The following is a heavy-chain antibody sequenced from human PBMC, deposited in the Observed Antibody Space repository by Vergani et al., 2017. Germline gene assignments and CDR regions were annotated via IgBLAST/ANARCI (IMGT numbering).Heavy chain of an antibody. J-gene: IGHJ6*03. Sequence: QVQLVESGGGVVQPGRSLRLSCAASGFTFSSYGMHWVRQAPGKGLEWVAVIWYDGSNKYYADSVKGRFTISRDNSKNTLYLQMNSLRAEDTAVYYCAIYLGARDSYYYYYMDVWGKGTTVTVSS. V-gene: IGHV3-33*01. CDR2: IWYDGSNK. D-gene: IGHD1-26*01. CDR1: GFTFSSYG. CDR3: AIYLGARDSYYYYYMDV.